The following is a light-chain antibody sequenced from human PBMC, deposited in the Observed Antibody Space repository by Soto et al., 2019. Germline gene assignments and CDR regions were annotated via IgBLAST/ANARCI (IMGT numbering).Light chain of an antibody. V-gene: IGKV1-5*03. CDR1: QSISGW. CDR3: QQYSAYPLT. J-gene: IGKJ4*01. Sequence: IQMTQSPSTLSASLGDRVTITCRARQSISGWLAWYQQKPGKAPKLLIYETSNLQSGVPSRFSGSGSATDFTLTISGLQPDDFATYYCQQYSAYPLTFGGGTKVEI. CDR2: ETS.